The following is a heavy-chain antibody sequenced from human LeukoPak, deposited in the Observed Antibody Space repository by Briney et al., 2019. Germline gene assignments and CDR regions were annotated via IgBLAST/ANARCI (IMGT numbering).Heavy chain of an antibody. J-gene: IGHJ4*02. Sequence: GGSLRLSCAVSGFSFIGYSMNWVRQPPGQGLEWISYISRGSHTIYYADSVRGRFTISRDDAKNSLYLQMNSLRGEDTGIYYCSRETTSGYWGQGTLVTVSS. CDR1: GFSFIGYS. CDR2: ISRGSHTI. D-gene: IGHD1-1*01. CDR3: SRETTSGY. V-gene: IGHV3-48*04.